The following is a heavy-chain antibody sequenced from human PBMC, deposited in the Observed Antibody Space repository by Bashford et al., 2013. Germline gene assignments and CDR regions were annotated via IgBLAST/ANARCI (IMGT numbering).Heavy chain of an antibody. V-gene: IGHV5-51*01. D-gene: IGHD1-14*01. Sequence: VRQMPGKGLEWMGIIYPGDSDSRYSPSFQGQVTISADKSISTAYLQWTSLKASDSAMYYCAVRKVTSGGGFYGLDVWGQGDHGSPVSS. CDR2: IYPGDSDS. CDR3: AVRKVTSGGGFYGLDV. J-gene: IGHJ6*02.